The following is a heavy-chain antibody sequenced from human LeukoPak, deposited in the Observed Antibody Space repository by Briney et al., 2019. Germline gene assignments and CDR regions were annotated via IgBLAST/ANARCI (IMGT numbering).Heavy chain of an antibody. CDR2: IYTSGST. D-gene: IGHD3-3*01. CDR1: GDSISSYY. Sequence: SETLSLTCTVSGDSISSYYWSWIRQPPGKGLEWIGYIYTSGSTNYNTSLKSRVTISVDTSKNQFSLKLSSVTAADTAVYYCARHEAGGYDFWSGYYQVLAFDIWGQGTMVTVSS. CDR3: ARHEAGGYDFWSGYYQVLAFDI. J-gene: IGHJ3*02. V-gene: IGHV4-4*09.